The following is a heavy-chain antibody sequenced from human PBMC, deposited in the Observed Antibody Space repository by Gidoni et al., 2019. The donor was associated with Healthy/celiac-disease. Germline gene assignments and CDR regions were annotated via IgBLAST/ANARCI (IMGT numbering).Heavy chain of an antibody. CDR1: GFTFGDYA. CDR2: IRSKAYGGTT. Sequence: QPGRSLRLSCTASGFTFGDYAMSWVRQAPGKGLEWVGFIRSKAYGGTTEYAASVKGRFTISRDDSKSIAYLQMNSLKTEDTAVYYCTRDSVNWGSVSDYWGQGTLVTVSS. D-gene: IGHD7-27*01. J-gene: IGHJ4*02. V-gene: IGHV3-49*04. CDR3: TRDSVNWGSVSDY.